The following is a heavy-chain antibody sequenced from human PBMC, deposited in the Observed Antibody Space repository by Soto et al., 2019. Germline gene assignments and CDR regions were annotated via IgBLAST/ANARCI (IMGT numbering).Heavy chain of an antibody. J-gene: IGHJ6*02. CDR3: ARLGDYGKYYYYYYGMDV. D-gene: IGHD4-17*01. CDR1: GYSFTSYW. Sequence: LGESLKISCKGSGYSFTSYWIGWVRQMPGKGLEWMGIIYPGDSDTRYSPSFQGQVTISADKSISTAYLQWSSLKASDTAMYYCARLGDYGKYYYYYYGMDVWGQGTTVTVSS. CDR2: IYPGDSDT. V-gene: IGHV5-51*01.